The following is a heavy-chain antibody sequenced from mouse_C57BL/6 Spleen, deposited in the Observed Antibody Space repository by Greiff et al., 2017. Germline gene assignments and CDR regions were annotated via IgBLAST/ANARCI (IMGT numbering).Heavy chain of an antibody. Sequence: VHVKQSGPGLAKPSQTLSLTCSVTGYSITSDYWNWIRKFPGNKLEYMGYISYSGSTYYNPSPKSRISITRDTSKNQYYLQLNSVTTEDTATYYCARRGDYDVDYYAMDYWGQGTSVTVSS. CDR2: ISYSGST. CDR3: ARRGDYDVDYYAMDY. J-gene: IGHJ4*01. CDR1: GYSITSDY. D-gene: IGHD2-4*01. V-gene: IGHV3-8*01.